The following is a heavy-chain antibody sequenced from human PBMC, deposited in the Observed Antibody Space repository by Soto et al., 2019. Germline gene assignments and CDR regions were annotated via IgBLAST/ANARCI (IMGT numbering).Heavy chain of an antibody. CDR1: GFPFSNAW. J-gene: IGHJ6*02. CDR3: TTGLGETVTTRADLTANYYYYGMDV. V-gene: IGHV3-15*07. D-gene: IGHD3-10*01. Sequence: VQLVESGGGLVKPGGALRLSCAASGFPFSNAWMNWVRPAPGKGPEWVGRIKSKTDGGATHYAAPVKGRFTISRDDSKNTLYLQMNSLKTEDTAVYYCTTGLGETVTTRADLTANYYYYGMDVWGQGTTVTVSS. CDR2: IKSKTDGGAT.